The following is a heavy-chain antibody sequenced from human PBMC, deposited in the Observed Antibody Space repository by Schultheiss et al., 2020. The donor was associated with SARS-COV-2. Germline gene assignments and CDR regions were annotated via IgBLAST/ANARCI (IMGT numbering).Heavy chain of an antibody. J-gene: IGHJ4*02. CDR3: ARVSRGGVVGDFDY. CDR2: ISYDGSNK. D-gene: IGHD3-3*01. Sequence: GGSLRLSCAASGFTFSSYSMNWVRQAPGKGLEWVAVISYDGSNKYYADSVKGRFTISRDNSKNTLYLQMNSLRAEDTAVYYCARVSRGGVVGDFDYWGQGTLVTVSS. CDR1: GFTFSSYS. V-gene: IGHV3-30*03.